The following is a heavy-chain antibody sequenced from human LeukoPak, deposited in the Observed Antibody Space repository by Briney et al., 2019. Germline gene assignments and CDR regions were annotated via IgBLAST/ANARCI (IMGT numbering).Heavy chain of an antibody. V-gene: IGHV1-2*02. CDR2: INPNSDDT. Sequence: ASVKVSCKASGYTFTGYYMHWVRQAPGQGLEWMGWINPNSDDTNYAQKFQGRVTMTRDTSISTAYMELSGLRSDDTALYYCAGVNPGYNDAYDYWGQGTLVTVSS. CDR1: GYTFTGYY. CDR3: AGVNPGYNDAYDY. J-gene: IGHJ4*02. D-gene: IGHD5-18*01.